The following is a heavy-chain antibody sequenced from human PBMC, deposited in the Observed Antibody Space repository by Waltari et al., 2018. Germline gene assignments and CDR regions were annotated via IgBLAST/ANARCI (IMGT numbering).Heavy chain of an antibody. J-gene: IGHJ4*02. D-gene: IGHD3-3*01. Sequence: EVQLVESGGGLIQPGMSLRLSCAASGFTISNNYISWVRQAPEKGLEWVSVFYGGGSSYHADSVKGRFTVSRDASKNTVYLQMNSLTAEDTAVYYCALSSGVVKGYLDYWGQGTLVTVSS. V-gene: IGHV3-53*02. CDR3: ALSSGVVKGYLDY. CDR2: FYGGGSS. CDR1: GFTISNNY.